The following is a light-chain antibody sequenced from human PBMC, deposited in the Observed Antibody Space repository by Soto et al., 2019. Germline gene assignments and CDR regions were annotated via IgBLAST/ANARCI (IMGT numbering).Light chain of an antibody. J-gene: IGKJ1*01. V-gene: IGKV1-5*01. CDR2: DAS. CDR3: QQYKTSPRT. CDR1: QSISSW. Sequence: DIQMPQSPSTLSASVGDRVTITCRASQSISSWLAWYQQKPGKAPKLLIYDASSLESGVPSRFSGSGSGTEFTLTISSLQPDDFATYYCQQYKTSPRTFGQGTKVDI.